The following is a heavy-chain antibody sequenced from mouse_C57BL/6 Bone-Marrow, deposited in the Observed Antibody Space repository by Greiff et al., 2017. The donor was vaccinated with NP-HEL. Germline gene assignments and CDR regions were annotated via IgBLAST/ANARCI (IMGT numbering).Heavy chain of an antibody. CDR3: AKEYYGSSYWGDY. D-gene: IGHD1-1*01. Sequence: VQLQQSGPGLVQPSQSLSITCTVSGFSLTSYGVHWVRQSPGKGLEWLGVIWRGGSTDYNAAFMSRLSITKDNSKSQVFFKMNSLQADNTAIYYCAKEYYGSSYWGDYWGQGTTLTVSS. CDR2: IWRGGST. J-gene: IGHJ2*01. V-gene: IGHV2-5*01. CDR1: GFSLTSYG.